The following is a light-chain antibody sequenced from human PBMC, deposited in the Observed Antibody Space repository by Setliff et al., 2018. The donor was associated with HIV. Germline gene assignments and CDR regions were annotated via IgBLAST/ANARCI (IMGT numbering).Light chain of an antibody. V-gene: IGLV1-47*01. J-gene: IGLJ1*01. CDR2: SDN. Sequence: QSVLTQPPSASETPGQRVTISCSGSSSNIGSHGVHWYQQLPGTAPKLLIYSDNQRPSGVPDRFSGSKSGTSASLAISGLRSEDEADYYCVTWDDSLSGHVFGTGTKVTVL. CDR3: VTWDDSLSGHV. CDR1: SSNIGSHG.